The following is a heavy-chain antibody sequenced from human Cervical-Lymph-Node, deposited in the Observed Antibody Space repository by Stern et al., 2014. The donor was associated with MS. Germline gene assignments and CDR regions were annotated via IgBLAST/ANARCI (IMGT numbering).Heavy chain of an antibody. Sequence: EEQLVESGGGLVKPGGSLRLSCAASGFTFSSYSMNWVRQAPGKGLEWVSSISSSSSYIYYADSVKGRFTISRDNAKNSLYLQMNSLRAEDTAVYYCGNGDYGKYDAFDIWGQGTMVTVSS. CDR3: GNGDYGKYDAFDI. CDR1: GFTFSSYS. CDR2: ISSSSSYI. J-gene: IGHJ3*02. V-gene: IGHV3-21*01. D-gene: IGHD4-17*01.